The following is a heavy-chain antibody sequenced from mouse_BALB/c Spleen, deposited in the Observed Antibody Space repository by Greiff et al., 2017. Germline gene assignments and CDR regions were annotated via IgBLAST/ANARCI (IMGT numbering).Heavy chain of an antibody. CDR2: INPDSSTI. CDR1: GFDFSRYW. D-gene: IGHD2-10*01. Sequence: EVQGVESGGGLVQPGGSLKLSCAASGFDFSRYWMSWVRQAPGKGLEWIGEINPDSSTINYTPSLKDKFIISRDNAKNTLYLQMSKVRSEDTALYYCARAYYGNYEGPAYWGQGTLVTVSA. V-gene: IGHV4-1*02. CDR3: ARAYYGNYEGPAY. J-gene: IGHJ3*01.